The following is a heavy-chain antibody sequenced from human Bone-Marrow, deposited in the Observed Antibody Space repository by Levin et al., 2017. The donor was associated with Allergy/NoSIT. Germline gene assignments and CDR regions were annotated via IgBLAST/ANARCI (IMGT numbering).Heavy chain of an antibody. CDR1: EYFVSVDY. V-gene: IGHV3-53*01. CDR2: IYSRGDT. J-gene: IGHJ4*02. Sequence: GGSLRLSCAVSEYFVSVDYFSWVRQAPGKGLEWVSVIYSRGDTYYADSVKGRFIISRDDSKNLLYLQMNSLRVEDSGVYFCAKDKILDSWGRGTLVTVSS. CDR3: AKDKILDS.